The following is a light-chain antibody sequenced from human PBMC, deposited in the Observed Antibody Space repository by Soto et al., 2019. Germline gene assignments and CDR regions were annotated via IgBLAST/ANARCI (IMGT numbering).Light chain of an antibody. Sequence: DIQMTQSPSAMSASVEDRVIIACRASQSSSNHLNCYQQKPGKAPKLLIFAASSLQSGVPSRFSGSSSGPDFTLTISSLQPEDFANYYCQQSYSSPPTFGQGTKVEIK. CDR1: QSSSNH. CDR3: QQSYSSPPT. J-gene: IGKJ1*01. V-gene: IGKV1-39*01. CDR2: AAS.